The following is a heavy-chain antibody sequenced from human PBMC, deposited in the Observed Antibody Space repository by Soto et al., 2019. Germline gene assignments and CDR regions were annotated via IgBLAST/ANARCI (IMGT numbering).Heavy chain of an antibody. V-gene: IGHV1-18*01. D-gene: IGHD2-21*01. CDR1: GYTFTSYG. J-gene: IGHJ4*02. CDR2: ISTYNGNT. Sequence: ASVKVSCKASGYTFTSYGISWVRQAPGQGLEWMGWISTYNGNTNYAQKVQGRVTMTTDTSTSTAYMELRSLTSDDTAMYYCARDRHMVVTDLSFDYWGQGTLVTVSS. CDR3: ARDRHMVVTDLSFDY.